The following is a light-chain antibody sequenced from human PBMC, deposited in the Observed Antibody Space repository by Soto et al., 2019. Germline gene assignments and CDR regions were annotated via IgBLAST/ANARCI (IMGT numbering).Light chain of an antibody. CDR3: QQRGNCPPGIT. J-gene: IGKJ5*01. V-gene: IGKV3-11*01. CDR2: DAS. Sequence: EIVLTQSPATLSLSPGERATLSCRTSHSVGSSLAWYQQKPGQAPRLLIYDASNRATGITARFSGSETRTDITLNISTLETENFVIYYCQQRGNCPPGITFGPGTRLEI. CDR1: HSVGSS.